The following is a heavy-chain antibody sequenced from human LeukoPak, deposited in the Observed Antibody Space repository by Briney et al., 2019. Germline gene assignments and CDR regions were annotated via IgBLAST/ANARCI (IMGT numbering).Heavy chain of an antibody. J-gene: IGHJ5*02. CDR2: ISYDGSKI. Sequence: GGFLRLSCAASGFTFSSYPLHWVRQAPGKGLEWVTLISYDGSKIYYADSVKGRFTISRDNSKNTLYLQMNSLRVEDTAVYYCARELRGGTVTMYNWFDPWGQGTLVTVSS. CDR1: GFTFSSYP. D-gene: IGHD4-17*01. CDR3: ARELRGGTVTMYNWFDP. V-gene: IGHV3-30-3*01.